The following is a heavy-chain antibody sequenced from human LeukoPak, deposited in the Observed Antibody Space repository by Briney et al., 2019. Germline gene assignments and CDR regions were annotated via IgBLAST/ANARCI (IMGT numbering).Heavy chain of an antibody. CDR3: ARGDSPTALDAFDI. J-gene: IGHJ3*02. Sequence: ASVKVSCKASGYTLTGYYMHWVRQAPGQGLEWMGWVDPNSGGTNYAQKFQGRVTMSWDTSISTAYMELSRLRSDDTAVYYCARGDSPTALDAFDIWGQGTMVTVSS. V-gene: IGHV1-2*02. D-gene: IGHD4-17*01. CDR1: GYTLTGYY. CDR2: VDPNSGGT.